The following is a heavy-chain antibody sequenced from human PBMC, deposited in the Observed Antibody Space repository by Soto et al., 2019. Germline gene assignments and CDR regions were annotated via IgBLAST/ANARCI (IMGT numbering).Heavy chain of an antibody. D-gene: IGHD3-10*01. V-gene: IGHV1-18*01. CDR2: ISAYNGNT. CDR3: ARDRVLLWFGELRTIDY. CDR1: GYTFTSYG. Sequence: QVQLVQSGAEVKKPGASVKVSCKASGYTFTSYGISWVRQAPGQGLEWMGWISAYNGNTNYAQKLQGRVTMTTDTSTSTADMELRSLRSDDTAVYYCARDRVLLWFGELRTIDYWGQGTLVTVSS. J-gene: IGHJ4*02.